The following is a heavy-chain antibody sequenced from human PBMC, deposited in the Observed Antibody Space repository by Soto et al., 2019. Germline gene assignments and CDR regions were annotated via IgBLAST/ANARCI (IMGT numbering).Heavy chain of an antibody. CDR1: GFTFSSYA. CDR3: AKERGYNYGYDAMDV. V-gene: IGHV3-23*01. CDR2: ISGSGGST. J-gene: IGHJ6*02. Sequence: EVQLLESGGGLVQPGGSLRLSCAASGFTFSSYAMSWVRQAPGKGLEWVSGISGSGGSTYYADSVKGRFTISRDNSKTTLYLQTNSLRAEDTAVYYCAKERGYNYGYDAMDVWGQGTTVTVSS. D-gene: IGHD5-18*01.